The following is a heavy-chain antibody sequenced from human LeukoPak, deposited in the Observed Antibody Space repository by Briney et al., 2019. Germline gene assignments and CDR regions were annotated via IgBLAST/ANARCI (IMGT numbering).Heavy chain of an antibody. CDR3: ATENYDFWSGYY. CDR2: IIPIFGTA. Sequence: SVKVSRKASGYTFTGYYMHWVRQAPGQGLEWMGGIIPIFGTANYAQKFQGRVTITADESTSTAYMELSSLRSEDTAVYYCATENYDFWSGYYWGQGTLVTVSS. V-gene: IGHV1-69*01. CDR1: GYTFTGYY. D-gene: IGHD3-3*01. J-gene: IGHJ4*02.